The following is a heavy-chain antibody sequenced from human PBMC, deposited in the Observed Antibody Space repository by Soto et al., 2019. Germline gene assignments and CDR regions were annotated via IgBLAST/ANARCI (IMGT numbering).Heavy chain of an antibody. CDR3: ATGDVYFDY. J-gene: IGHJ4*02. V-gene: IGHV4-59*01. Sequence: SETLSLTCIVSGGSISNYYWNWIRQPPGKGLEWIGYYTGSPKYNPSLKSRVTISVDTSKNQFSLKLTSVTAADTAVYYSATGDVYFDYWGQGTLVTVSS. D-gene: IGHD2-21*02. CDR1: GGSISNYY. CDR2: YTGSP.